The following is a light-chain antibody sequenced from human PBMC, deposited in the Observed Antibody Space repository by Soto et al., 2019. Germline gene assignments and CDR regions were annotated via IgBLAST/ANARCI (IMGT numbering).Light chain of an antibody. CDR3: QQYNHWPPLT. Sequence: DTVMTQSPATLSVSPGDRATLSCRASPSAGTFLAWYQQKPGQAPRLLMYDVSTRAAGVPARFSGSGSGTEFTLTISGLQSDDFAVYYCQQYNHWPPLTFGGGTKVEMK. J-gene: IGKJ4*01. CDR2: DVS. CDR1: PSAGTF. V-gene: IGKV3-15*01.